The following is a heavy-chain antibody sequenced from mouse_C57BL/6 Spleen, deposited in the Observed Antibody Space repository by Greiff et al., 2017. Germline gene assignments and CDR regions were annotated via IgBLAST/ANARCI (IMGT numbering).Heavy chain of an antibody. V-gene: IGHV7-3*01. D-gene: IGHD2-4*01. CDR1: GFTFTDYY. Sequence: DVQLVESGGGLVQPGGSLSLSCAASGFTFTDYYMSWVRQPPGKALEWLGFIRNKANGYTTEYSASVKGRFTISRDNSQSILYLQMNALRAEDSATYYCARWDREDYDVGFAYWGQGTLVTVSA. CDR2: IRNKANGYTT. CDR3: ARWDREDYDVGFAY. J-gene: IGHJ3*01.